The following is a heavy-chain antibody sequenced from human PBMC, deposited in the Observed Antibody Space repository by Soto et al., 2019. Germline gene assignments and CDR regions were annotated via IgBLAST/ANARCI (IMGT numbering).Heavy chain of an antibody. D-gene: IGHD3-3*01. Sequence: PSETLSLTCTVSGGSISSGGYYWSWIRQHPGKGLEWIGYIYYSGSTYYNPSLKSRVTISVDTSKNQFSLKLSSVTAADTAVYYCASLGTDFWSGYYGNWFDPWGQGTLVTVSS. CDR3: ASLGTDFWSGYYGNWFDP. CDR1: GGSISSGGYY. CDR2: IYYSGST. V-gene: IGHV4-31*03. J-gene: IGHJ5*02.